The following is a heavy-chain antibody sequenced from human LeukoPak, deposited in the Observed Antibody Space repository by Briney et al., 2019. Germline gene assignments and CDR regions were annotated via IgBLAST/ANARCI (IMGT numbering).Heavy chain of an antibody. J-gene: IGHJ5*02. CDR2: INPNSGGT. CDR1: GYTFTGYY. V-gene: IGHV1-2*06. CDR3: ARADYGDYVWFDP. Sequence: GASVKVSCKASGYTFTGYYMHWVRQAPGQGLEWMGRINPNSGGTNYAQKFQGRATMTRDTSISTAYMGLSRLRSDDTAVYYCARADYGDYVWFDPWGQGTLVTVSS. D-gene: IGHD4-17*01.